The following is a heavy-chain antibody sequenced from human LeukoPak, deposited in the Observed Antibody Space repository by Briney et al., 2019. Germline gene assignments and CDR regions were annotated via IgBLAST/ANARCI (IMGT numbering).Heavy chain of an antibody. CDR2: ISSNGGST. J-gene: IGHJ4*02. CDR3: ARGKTGYSYYFDY. V-gene: IGHV3-64*02. D-gene: IGHD1-14*01. CDR1: GFTFSSYA. Sequence: GGSLRLSCAAPGFTFSSYAMHWVRQAPGKGLEYVSAISSNGGSTYYADSVKGRFTISRDNSKNTLYLQMGSLRAEDMAVYYCARGKTGYSYYFDYWGQGALVTVSS.